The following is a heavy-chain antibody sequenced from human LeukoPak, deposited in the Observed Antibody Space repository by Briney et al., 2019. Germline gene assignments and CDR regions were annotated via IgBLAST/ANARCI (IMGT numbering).Heavy chain of an antibody. Sequence: PSETLSLTCAVYGGSFSGYYWSWIRQPPGKGLEWIGEINHSGSTNYNPSLKSRVTISVDTSKNQFSLKLSSVTAADTAVYFCARGPPTDYYDSIGFYYVFDYWGQGTLVTVSS. CDR2: INHSGST. CDR3: ARGPPTDYYDSIGFYYVFDY. J-gene: IGHJ4*02. V-gene: IGHV4-34*01. D-gene: IGHD3-22*01. CDR1: GGSFSGYY.